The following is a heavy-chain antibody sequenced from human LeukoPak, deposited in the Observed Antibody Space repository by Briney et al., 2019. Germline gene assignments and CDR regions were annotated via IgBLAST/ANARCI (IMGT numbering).Heavy chain of an antibody. CDR3: ASRACTDGVCSFDY. Sequence: NPGGSLRLSCAASGFTFSSHSMNWVRQAPGKGLEWVSSISSSSSFIYYADSVKGRFPISRDNAKSSLYLQMNSLRAEDTAVYYCASRACTDGVCSFDYWGQGTLVTVSS. CDR1: GFTFSSHS. CDR2: ISSSSSFI. V-gene: IGHV3-21*06. D-gene: IGHD2-8*01. J-gene: IGHJ4*03.